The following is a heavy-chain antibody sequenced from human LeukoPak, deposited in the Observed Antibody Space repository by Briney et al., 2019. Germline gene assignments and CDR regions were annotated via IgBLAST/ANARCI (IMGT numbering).Heavy chain of an antibody. Sequence: SETLSLTCTVSGGSVSSGCYYWSWIRQPPGKGLEWIGYIYYSGSTNYNPSLKSRVTISVDTSKNQFSLKLSSVTAADTAVYYCARDLNYGMDVWGQGTTVTVSS. CDR1: GGSVSSGCYY. CDR2: IYYSGST. V-gene: IGHV4-61*01. J-gene: IGHJ6*02. CDR3: ARDLNYGMDV.